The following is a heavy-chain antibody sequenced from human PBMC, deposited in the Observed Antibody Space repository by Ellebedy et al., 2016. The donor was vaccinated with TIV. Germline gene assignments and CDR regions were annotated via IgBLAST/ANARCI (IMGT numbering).Heavy chain of an antibody. CDR1: GYTFTSYD. J-gene: IGHJ6*02. D-gene: IGHD5-18*01. V-gene: IGHV1-8*01. CDR3: ARGKRGYSYGHDNFYGMDV. Sequence: ASVKVSCKASGYTFTSYDINWVRQATGQGLEWMGWMNPNSGNTDYARKFQGRVTMTRDTSTSTAYMELSSLRSEDTAVYFCARGKRGYSYGHDNFYGMDVWGQGTTVTVSS. CDR2: MNPNSGNT.